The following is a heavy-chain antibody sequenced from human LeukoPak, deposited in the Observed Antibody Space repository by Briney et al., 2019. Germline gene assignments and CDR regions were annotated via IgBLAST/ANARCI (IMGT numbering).Heavy chain of an antibody. CDR1: GGSISSNY. D-gene: IGHD2-15*01. CDR3: AGGLGYCSGGSCAYYDY. CDR2: IYFSGST. J-gene: IGHJ4*02. V-gene: IGHV4-59*07. Sequence: TSDTLSLTWSVAGGSISSNYWSWIRQPPGKGLEWIGSIYFSGSTNYNPSPRSRVTISVDTSNNQFSLKLSSVAAADTAVYYCAGGLGYCSGGSCAYYDYWGQGTLVTVSS.